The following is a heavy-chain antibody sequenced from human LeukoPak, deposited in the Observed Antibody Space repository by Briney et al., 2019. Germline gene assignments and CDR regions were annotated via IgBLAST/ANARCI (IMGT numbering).Heavy chain of an antibody. D-gene: IGHD2-15*01. CDR3: ARGHYCSGGSCLDY. J-gene: IGHJ4*02. CDR1: GYSISSGYY. V-gene: IGHV4-38-2*01. Sequence: SETLSLTCAVSGYSISSGYYWGWIRRPPGKGREWIGSIYHSGSTYYNPSLKSRVTISVDTSKNQFSLKLSSVTAADTAVYYCARGHYCSGGSCLDYWGQGTLVTVSS. CDR2: IYHSGST.